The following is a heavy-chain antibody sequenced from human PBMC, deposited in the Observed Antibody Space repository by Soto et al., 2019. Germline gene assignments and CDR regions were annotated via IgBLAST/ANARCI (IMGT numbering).Heavy chain of an antibody. V-gene: IGHV4-31*03. CDR3: ARICPFTSRNPGTDDFVQ. Sequence: PSETLSLTCTVAGGSLSSGAYYWSWIRQHPGKGLEWIGYSYYTGRTYYNPSLESRVIISGNTSKNYFFLNLTSVTAPDTAQYFCARICPFTSRNPGTDDFVQWGPETMLTV. J-gene: IGHJ3*01. CDR1: GGSLSSGAYY. CDR2: SYYTGRT. D-gene: IGHD2-2*01.